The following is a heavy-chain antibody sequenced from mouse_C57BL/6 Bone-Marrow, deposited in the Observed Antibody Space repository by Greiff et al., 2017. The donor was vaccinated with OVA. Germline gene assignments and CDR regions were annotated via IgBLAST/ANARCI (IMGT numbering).Heavy chain of an antibody. CDR2: IYPGDGDT. CDR1: GYAFSSSW. D-gene: IGHD2-3*01. Sequence: QVQLKESGPELVKPGASVKISCKASGYAFSSSWMNWVKQRPGKGLEWIGRIYPGDGDTNYNGKFKGKATLTADKSSSTAYMHLSSLTSEDSAVYLGARFEGYYLLYFDYWGQGTTLTVSS. CDR3: ARFEGYYLLYFDY. V-gene: IGHV1-82*01. J-gene: IGHJ2*01.